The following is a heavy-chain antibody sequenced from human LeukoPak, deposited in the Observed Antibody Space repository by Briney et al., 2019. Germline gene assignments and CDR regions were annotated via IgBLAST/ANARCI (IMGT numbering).Heavy chain of an antibody. CDR1: GGSINSYY. J-gene: IGHJ4*02. CDR2: IYYSGST. CDR3: ARLSSGYDSGVFDY. Sequence: SETLSLTCTVSGGSINSYYWSWIRQPAGKGLEWIGYIYYSGSTNYNPSLKSRVTISVDTSKNQFSLKLSSVTAADTAVYYCARLSSGYDSGVFDYWGQGTLVTVSS. D-gene: IGHD5-12*01. V-gene: IGHV4-59*01.